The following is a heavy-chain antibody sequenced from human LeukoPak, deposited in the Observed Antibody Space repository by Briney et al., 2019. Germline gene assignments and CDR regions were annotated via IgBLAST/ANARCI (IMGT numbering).Heavy chain of an antibody. V-gene: IGHV1-18*01. D-gene: IGHD6-13*01. J-gene: IGHJ4*02. Sequence: ASVKVSCKASGYTFTSYGISWVRQAPGQGLEWMGWISSYNGNRNYAQKLQGRVTITTDTSTSTAYMELRSLRSDDTAVYYCARVNPGIAAAGTDYWGQGTLVTVSS. CDR3: ARVNPGIAAAGTDY. CDR1: GYTFTSYG. CDR2: ISSYNGNR.